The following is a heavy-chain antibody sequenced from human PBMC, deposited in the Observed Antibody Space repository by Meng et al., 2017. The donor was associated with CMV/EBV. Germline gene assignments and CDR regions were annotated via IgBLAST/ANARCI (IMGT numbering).Heavy chain of an antibody. CDR1: GFTFNNYG. J-gene: IGHJ4*02. CDR2: IRYDGSVE. CDR3: ARVGTIFRGYYFDY. V-gene: IGHV3-30*02. D-gene: IGHD3-3*01. Sequence: GESLKLSCAASGFTFNNYGMHWVRQAPGKGLEWVAFIRYDGSVEYHADSVKGRFTISRDNAKNSLYLQMNSLRAEDTAVYYCARVGTIFRGYYFDYWGQGTLVTVSS.